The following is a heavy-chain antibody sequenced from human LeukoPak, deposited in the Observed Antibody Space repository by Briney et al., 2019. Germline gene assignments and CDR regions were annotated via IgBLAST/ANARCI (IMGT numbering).Heavy chain of an antibody. V-gene: IGHV3-48*01. CDR3: AKGRGLSYDYGVDY. CDR1: GFTFSSFS. D-gene: IGHD4-17*01. Sequence: PGGSLRLSCVASGFTFSSFSMNWVRQAPGKGLEWVSYISSSSSAIYYADSVEGRFTISRDNAKNSLYLQMNSLRAEDMALYYCAKGRGLSYDYGVDYWGQGTLVTVSS. J-gene: IGHJ4*02. CDR2: ISSSSSAI.